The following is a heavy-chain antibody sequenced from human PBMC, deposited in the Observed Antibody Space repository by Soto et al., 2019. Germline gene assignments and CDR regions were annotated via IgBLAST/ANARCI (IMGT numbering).Heavy chain of an antibody. D-gene: IGHD2-2*01. CDR3: AADRVVVVPAARFDP. V-gene: IGHV3-30-3*01. J-gene: IGHJ5*02. Sequence: GGSLRLSCAVSGFTFSTYAMHWVRQAPGKGLEWVAVISYDGSNTYYADSVKGRFTISRDNMLYLQMNSLRAEDTAVYYCAADRVVVVPAARFDPWGQGTLVTVSS. CDR1: GFTFSTYA. CDR2: ISYDGSNT.